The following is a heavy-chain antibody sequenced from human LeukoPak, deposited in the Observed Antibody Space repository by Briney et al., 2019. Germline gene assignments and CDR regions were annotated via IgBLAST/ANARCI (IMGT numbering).Heavy chain of an antibody. V-gene: IGHV3-11*04. CDR2: ISSSTMTI. Sequence: GGSLRLSCAASGFTFSDYYMSWIRQAPGKGLEWISYISSSTMTIHYADSVKGRFTISRDNAKNSLLLKMNSLRAEDSAVYYCARVGDDYNEYVDYWGQGTLVTVSS. CDR1: GFTFSDYY. CDR3: ARVGDDYNEYVDY. J-gene: IGHJ4*02. D-gene: IGHD5-24*01.